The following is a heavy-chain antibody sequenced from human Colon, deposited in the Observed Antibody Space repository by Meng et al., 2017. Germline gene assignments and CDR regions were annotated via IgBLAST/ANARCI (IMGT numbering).Heavy chain of an antibody. CDR1: GGSVSSSNW. Sequence: QGEPQGSGTGLRKPSGPLSLHCDVSGGSVSSSNWWSWVRQPPGKGLEWIGEIYHSGSTNYNPSLKSRVTISVDKSKNQFSLKLSSVTAADTAVYYCASGRKYCSSTSCYGQFDYWGQGTLVTVSS. D-gene: IGHD2-2*01. CDR3: ASGRKYCSSTSCYGQFDY. CDR2: IYHSGST. V-gene: IGHV4-4*02. J-gene: IGHJ4*02.